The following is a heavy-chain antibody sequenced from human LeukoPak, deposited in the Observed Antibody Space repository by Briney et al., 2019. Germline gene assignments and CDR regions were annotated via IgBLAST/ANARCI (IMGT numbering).Heavy chain of an antibody. CDR3: VKDNPLDY. J-gene: IGHJ4*02. CDR1: GFTFSNYG. V-gene: IGHV3-30*02. CDR2: IRYDGNNK. D-gene: IGHD1-14*01. Sequence: GGSLRLSCGASGFTFSNYGMLWVRQAPGKGLDWVSFIRYDGNNKLYADSVKGRFTVSRDNSKNTLYLHINSLRAEDTAVYYCVKDNPLDYWGQGTLVIVSS.